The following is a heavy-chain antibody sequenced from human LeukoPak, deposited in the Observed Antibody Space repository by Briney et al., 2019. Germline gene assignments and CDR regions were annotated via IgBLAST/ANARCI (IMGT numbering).Heavy chain of an antibody. CDR3: ASGRGSYDC. Sequence: SETLSLTCTVSGGSISSYYWSWIRQPPGKGLEWIGYIYYSGSTNYNPSLKSRVTISVDTSKNQFSLKLSSVTAADTAVYYCASGRGSYDCWGQGTLVTVSS. CDR2: IYYSGST. CDR1: GGSISSYY. V-gene: IGHV4-59*01. D-gene: IGHD1-26*01. J-gene: IGHJ4*02.